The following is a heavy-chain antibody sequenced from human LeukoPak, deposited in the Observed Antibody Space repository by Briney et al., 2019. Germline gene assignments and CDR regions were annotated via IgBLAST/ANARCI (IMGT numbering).Heavy chain of an antibody. CDR3: ARVHDSDWYFDY. D-gene: IGHD6-19*01. Sequence: GASVKLSCTASGYSFTTYYMHWVRQAPGQGLEWMGIIKPSGGSTSYALKFQDRVTMTRDTSMSTVYMELSSLRSEDTAVYYCARVHDSDWYFDYWGQGTLVTVSS. J-gene: IGHJ4*02. CDR2: IKPSGGST. CDR1: GYSFTTYY. V-gene: IGHV1-46*01.